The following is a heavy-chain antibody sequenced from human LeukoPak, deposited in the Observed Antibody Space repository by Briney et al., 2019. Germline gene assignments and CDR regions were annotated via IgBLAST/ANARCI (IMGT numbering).Heavy chain of an antibody. J-gene: IGHJ6*04. CDR3: AELGITMIGGV. V-gene: IGHV3-48*03. CDR1: GFTFSSYE. D-gene: IGHD3-10*02. Sequence: GGSLRLSCAASGFTFSSYEMNWVGQAPGKGVEGVAYISSSGRTIYYADSVKGRFTISRDKAKNSLYLQMNRLRAEDTAVYYCAELGITMIGGVWGKGPTVTISS. CDR2: ISSSGRTI.